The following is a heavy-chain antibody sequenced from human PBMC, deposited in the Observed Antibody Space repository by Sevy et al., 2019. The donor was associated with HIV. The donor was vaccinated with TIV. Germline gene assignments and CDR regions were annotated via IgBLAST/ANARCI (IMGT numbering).Heavy chain of an antibody. CDR3: ATDCSSTSCYRGRWFDP. CDR2: FDPEDGET. V-gene: IGHV1-24*01. J-gene: IGHJ5*02. Sequence: ASVKVSCKVSGYTLTELSMHWVRQAPGKGLEWMGGFDPEDGETIYAQKFQGRVTMTEDTSTDTAYMELGSLRSEDTAVYYCATDCSSTSCYRGRWFDPWGQGTLVTVSS. CDR1: GYTLTELS. D-gene: IGHD2-2*01.